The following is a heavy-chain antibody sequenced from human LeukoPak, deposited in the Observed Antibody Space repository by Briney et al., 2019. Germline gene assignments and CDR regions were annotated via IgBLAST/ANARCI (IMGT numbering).Heavy chain of an antibody. CDR1: GGSISSYY. Sequence: SETLSLTCTVSGGSISSYYWSWIRQPPGKGLEWIGYIYYSGSTNYNPSLKSRVTISVDTSKNQFSLKLSSVTAADTAVYYCARGSPHRRWLGLWYFDLWGRGTLVTVSS. CDR3: ARGSPHRRWLGLWYFDL. J-gene: IGHJ2*01. D-gene: IGHD6-19*01. CDR2: IYYSGST. V-gene: IGHV4-59*01.